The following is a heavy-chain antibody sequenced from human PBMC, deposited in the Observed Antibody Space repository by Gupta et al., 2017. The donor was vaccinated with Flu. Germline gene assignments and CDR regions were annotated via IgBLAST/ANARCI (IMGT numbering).Heavy chain of an antibody. J-gene: IGHJ4*02. D-gene: IGHD1-20*01. CDR2: IYHSGST. V-gene: IGHV4-38-2*02. CDR3: ARDAPGITGTTEGARWLDY. Sequence: QVQLQESGPGLVKPSETLSLTCAVSGYSISSGYYWGWIRQPPGKGLEWIGSIYHSGSTYYNPSLKSRVTISVDTSKNQFSLKLSSVTAADTAVYYCARDAPGITGTTEGARWLDYWGQGTLVTVSS. CDR1: GYSISSGYY.